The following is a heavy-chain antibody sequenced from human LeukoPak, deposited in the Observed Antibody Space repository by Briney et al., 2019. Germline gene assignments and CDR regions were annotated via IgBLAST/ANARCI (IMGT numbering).Heavy chain of an antibody. CDR3: ARARITMVRGVTLGRYAFDI. J-gene: IGHJ3*02. V-gene: IGHV4-34*01. CDR2: INHSGST. Sequence: PSETLSLTCAVYGGSFSGYYWSWIRQPPEKGLEWIGEINHSGSTNYNPSLKSRVTISVDTSKNQFSLKLSSVTAADTAVYYCARARITMVRGVTLGRYAFDIWGQGTMVTASS. D-gene: IGHD3-10*01. CDR1: GGSFSGYY.